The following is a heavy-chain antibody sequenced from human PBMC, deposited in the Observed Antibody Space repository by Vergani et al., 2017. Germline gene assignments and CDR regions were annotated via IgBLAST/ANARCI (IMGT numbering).Heavy chain of an antibody. J-gene: IGHJ6*02. D-gene: IGHD3-10*01. CDR2: ISSSSSYI. CDR1: GFTFSSYS. CDR3: ARYRYYRGSCSYPYFYYYGLDV. V-gene: IGHV3-21*01. Sequence: EVQLVESGGGLVKRGGSLRLSCAASGFTFSSYSMNWVRQAPGKGLEWVSSISSSSSYIHYSDSLKGRFTISRDNAKSSLYLQMNSLRAEDTGVYYCARYRYYRGSCSYPYFYYYGLDVWGQGTAVTVSS.